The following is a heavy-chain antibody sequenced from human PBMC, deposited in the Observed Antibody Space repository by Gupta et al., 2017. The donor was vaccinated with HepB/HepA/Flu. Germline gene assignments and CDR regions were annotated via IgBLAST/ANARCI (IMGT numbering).Heavy chain of an antibody. J-gene: IGHJ5*02. CDR3: VRTYGGFDH. V-gene: IGHV3-7*01. CDR1: GFTFTSYW. Sequence: VQLVESGGVLVQAGGSLRLSCTASGFTFTSYWMGWVRMAPGKGLEWLATIKKDGSEKRYVDSVTGRLSISRDNANNSLYLQMNSLRVDDTAVYYCVRTYGGFDHWGQGTPVTVSS. D-gene: IGHD3-10*01. CDR2: IKKDGSEK.